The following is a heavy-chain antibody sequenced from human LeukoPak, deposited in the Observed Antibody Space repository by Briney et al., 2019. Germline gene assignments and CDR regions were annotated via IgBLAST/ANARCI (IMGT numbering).Heavy chain of an antibody. CDR3: ARRASVRYCGLTSSCPGAFHI. J-gene: IGHJ3*02. V-gene: IGHV4-59*01. Sequence: SETLSLTCTLSGDSTSGDYWSWVRQPPGRGLKWIGYIYDSGGTNDHPSLKSGVTVSVVTSKNQFSLKLSSVTAADTAVYYCARRASVRYCGLTSSCPGAFHIWGQGTMVTVSS. D-gene: IGHD2-21*01. CDR1: GDSTSGDY. CDR2: IYDSGGT.